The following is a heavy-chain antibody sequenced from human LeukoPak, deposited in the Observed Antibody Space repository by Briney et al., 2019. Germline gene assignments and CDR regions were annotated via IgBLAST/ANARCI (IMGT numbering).Heavy chain of an antibody. J-gene: IGHJ4*02. Sequence: PGGSLRLSCVGSGFTFSDYWMSWVRQAPGKGLEWVANIKQDGSEKDYVDALKGRFTISRDNAKNSLYLQMNGLRAEDTAVYYCARWLELMCNFDWWGQGTLVTVSS. CDR3: ARWLELMCNFDW. V-gene: IGHV3-7*01. CDR2: IKQDGSEK. D-gene: IGHD5-24*01. CDR1: GFTFSDYW.